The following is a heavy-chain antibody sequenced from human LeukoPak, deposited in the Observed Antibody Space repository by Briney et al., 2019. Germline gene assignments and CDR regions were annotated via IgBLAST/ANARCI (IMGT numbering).Heavy chain of an antibody. CDR3: VEVHCSGGSCYLYYFDL. V-gene: IGHV1-8*01. D-gene: IGHD2-15*01. Sequence: ASVKVSCKASGYTFTSFDINWVRQATGQGLEWMGWMNPNSGNTGYAQKFQGRVTMTRNTSISTAYLELSSLRSEDTAVYYCVEVHCSGGSCYLYYFDLWGQGTLVTVSS. CDR2: MNPNSGNT. CDR1: GYTFTSFD. J-gene: IGHJ4*02.